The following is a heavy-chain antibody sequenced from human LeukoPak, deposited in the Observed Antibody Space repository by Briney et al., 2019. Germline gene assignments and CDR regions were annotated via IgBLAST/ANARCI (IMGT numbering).Heavy chain of an antibody. CDR2: IYYSGST. CDR1: GGSIDTDNYY. J-gene: IGHJ4*02. CDR3: ARGQLWSNYFDY. V-gene: IGHV4-39*07. Sequence: PSETLSLTRTVSGGSIDTDNYYWGWIRQPPGKGLEWIGSIYYSGSTYYNPSLKSPVTISVDTSKTQFSLKLSSVTAADTAVYYCARGQLWSNYFDYWGQGTLVTVSS. D-gene: IGHD5-18*01.